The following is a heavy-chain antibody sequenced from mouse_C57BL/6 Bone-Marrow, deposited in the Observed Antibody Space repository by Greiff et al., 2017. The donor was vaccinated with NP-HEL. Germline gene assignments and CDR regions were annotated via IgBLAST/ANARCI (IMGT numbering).Heavy chain of an antibody. CDR3: ARGGRGDAMDY. Sequence: QVQLQQSGAELVKPGASVKLSCKASGYTFTSYWMHWVKQRPGQGLEWIGMIHPNSGSTNYNEKFKSKATLTVDKSSSTAYMQLSSLTSEDSAVYYCARGGRGDAMDYWGQGTSVTVSS. V-gene: IGHV1-64*01. D-gene: IGHD1-1*01. CDR1: GYTFTSYW. CDR2: IHPNSGST. J-gene: IGHJ4*01.